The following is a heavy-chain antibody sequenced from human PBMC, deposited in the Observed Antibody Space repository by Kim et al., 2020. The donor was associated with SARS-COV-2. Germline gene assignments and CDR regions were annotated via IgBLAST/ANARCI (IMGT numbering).Heavy chain of an antibody. J-gene: IGHJ4*02. D-gene: IGHD6-19*01. V-gene: IGHV4-31*02. CDR3: ARVLAVAGTFDY. Sequence: YYNPSRKSRVTISVETSKNQFSLKLSSVTAADTAVYYCARVLAVAGTFDYWGQGTLVTVSS.